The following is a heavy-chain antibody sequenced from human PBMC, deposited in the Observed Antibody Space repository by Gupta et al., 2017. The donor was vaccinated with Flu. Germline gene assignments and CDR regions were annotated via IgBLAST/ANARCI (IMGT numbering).Heavy chain of an antibody. Sequence: MSWIRRAPGEGPEWVAYITSSGRSVYYADSVKGRFTVTRDNARNSVFLHMHNLRPQDTAIYYCARDRRDLDKGYYYYYMDVWGKGATVTVSS. V-gene: IGHV3-11*01. CDR3: ARDRRDLDKGYYYYYMDV. D-gene: IGHD3-9*01. J-gene: IGHJ6*03. CDR2: ITSSGRSV.